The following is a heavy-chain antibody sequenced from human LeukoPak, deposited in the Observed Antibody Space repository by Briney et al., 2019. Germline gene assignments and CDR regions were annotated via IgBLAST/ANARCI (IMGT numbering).Heavy chain of an antibody. Sequence: SQTLSLTCAVSGDSFSSKSATWNWIRQSPSRGLEWLGKTYYRSMWYNDSAVSVKSRITISPDTSKNQFFLKLNSVTPEDTAMYYCARGPRVSAGWQFDYWGQGTLVTVSS. V-gene: IGHV6-1*01. CDR3: ARGPRVSAGWQFDY. CDR2: TYYRSMWYN. CDR1: GDSFSSKSAT. D-gene: IGHD6-19*01. J-gene: IGHJ4*02.